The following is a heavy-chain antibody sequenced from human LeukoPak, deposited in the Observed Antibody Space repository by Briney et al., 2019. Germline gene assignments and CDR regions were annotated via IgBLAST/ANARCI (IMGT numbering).Heavy chain of an antibody. CDR3: ARSAVGTSCCTAVDY. V-gene: IGHV3-23*01. J-gene: IGHJ4*02. Sequence: GGSLRLPCAASGFTFSTYPMTWVRQAPGKGLEWVSGISTSGDRTYYADSVKGRFTISRDNSKNTLYLQMNSLRAEDTAEYYCARSAVGTSCCTAVDYWGQGTLVTVSS. CDR1: GFTFSTYP. D-gene: IGHD1-26*01. CDR2: ISTSGDRT.